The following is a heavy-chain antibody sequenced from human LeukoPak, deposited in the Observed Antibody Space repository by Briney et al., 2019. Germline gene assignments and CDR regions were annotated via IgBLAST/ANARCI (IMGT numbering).Heavy chain of an antibody. CDR1: GGSISSYY. Sequence: SETLSLTCTVSGGSISSYYWSWIRQRAGKGLEWIGRIYTSGSTNYNPSLKSRVTMSVHTSKKQFPLKLSSVTAADTAVYYSARLEKRGYRGYDPPPYFAYWGQGSPVTVSS. D-gene: IGHD5-12*01. CDR3: ARLEKRGYRGYDPPPYFAY. CDR2: IYTSGST. V-gene: IGHV4-4*07. J-gene: IGHJ4*02.